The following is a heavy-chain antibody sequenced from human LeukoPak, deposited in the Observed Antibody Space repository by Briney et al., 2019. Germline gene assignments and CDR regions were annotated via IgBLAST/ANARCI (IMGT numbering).Heavy chain of an antibody. CDR3: AKTNYDSSSFYG. Sequence: GGSLRLSCAASGFTFSNYGIHWVRQAPGKGLEWVAFIRYDGSNKFYADSVKGRLTISRDNSKNTLYLQMNSLRTEDTAVYYCAKTNYDSSSFYGWGQGTLVTVSS. J-gene: IGHJ4*02. CDR2: IRYDGSNK. V-gene: IGHV3-30*02. D-gene: IGHD3-22*01. CDR1: GFTFSNYG.